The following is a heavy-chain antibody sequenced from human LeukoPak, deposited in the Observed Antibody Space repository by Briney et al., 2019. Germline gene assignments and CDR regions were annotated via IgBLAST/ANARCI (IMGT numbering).Heavy chain of an antibody. D-gene: IGHD3-22*01. CDR2: IYHSGST. J-gene: IGHJ3*02. V-gene: IGHV4-38-2*02. Sequence: SETLSLTCTVSGYSISSGYYWGWIRQPPGKGLEWIGSIYHSGSTYYNPSLKSRVTISVDTSKNQFSLKLSSVTAADTAVYYCARYYYDSSGYYSPDAFDIWGQGTMVTVSS. CDR1: GYSISSGYY. CDR3: ARYYYDSSGYYSPDAFDI.